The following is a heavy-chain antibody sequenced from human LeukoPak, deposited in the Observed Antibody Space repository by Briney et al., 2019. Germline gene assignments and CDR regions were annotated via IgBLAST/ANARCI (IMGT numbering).Heavy chain of an antibody. CDR1: GFTFSSYG. V-gene: IGHV3-30*03. CDR2: ISYDGRSK. Sequence: GGSLRLSCAASGFTFSSYGMHWVRQAPGKGLDWVALISYDGRSKYYADSVKGRFSISRDNSKNTLYLQMNSLRAEDTAVYYCARDRPEMDVWGQGTTVTVSS. CDR3: ARDRPEMDV. J-gene: IGHJ6*02. D-gene: IGHD6-6*01.